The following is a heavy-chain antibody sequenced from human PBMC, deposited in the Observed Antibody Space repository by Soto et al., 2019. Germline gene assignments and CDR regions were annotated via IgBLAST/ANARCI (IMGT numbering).Heavy chain of an antibody. CDR3: TTGYYYYDSSGSSQSQH. Sequence: GGSLRLSCAASGFPFSNAWMNWVRQAPGKGLEWVGRIKSKTDGGTTDYAAPVKGRFTISRDDSKNTLYLQMNSLKTEDTAVYYCTTGYYYYDSSGSSQSQHWGQGTLVTVSS. D-gene: IGHD3-22*01. CDR1: GFPFSNAW. CDR2: IKSKTDGGTT. J-gene: IGHJ1*01. V-gene: IGHV3-15*07.